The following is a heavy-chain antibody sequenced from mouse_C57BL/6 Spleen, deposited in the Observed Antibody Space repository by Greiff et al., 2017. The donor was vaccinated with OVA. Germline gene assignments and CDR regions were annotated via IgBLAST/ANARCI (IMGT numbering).Heavy chain of an antibody. D-gene: IGHD1-3*01. CDR2: IYPGDGDT. CDR1: GYAFSSYW. V-gene: IGHV1-80*01. J-gene: IGHJ2*01. CDR3: ARKGSSVTFDY. Sequence: QVQLKESGAELVKPGASVKISCKASGYAFSSYWMNWVKQRPGKGLEWIGQIYPGDGDTNYNGKFKGKATLTADKSSSTAYMQLSSLTSEDAAVYFCARKGSSVTFDYWGQGTTLTVSS.